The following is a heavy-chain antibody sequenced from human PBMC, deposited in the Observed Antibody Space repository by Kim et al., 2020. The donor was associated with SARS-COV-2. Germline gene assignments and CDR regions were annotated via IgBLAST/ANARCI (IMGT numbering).Heavy chain of an antibody. CDR3: AKGLQSHAYWVAMYV. D-gene: IGHD3-16*01. Sequence: GGSLRLSCEGSGFDFDTFAITWVRQAPGKGLEWVSRITAHNVVMYYANSVKGRFTAFRDNSKAYLQMTGLRGEDTAMYYCAKGLQSHAYWVAMYVWCPGT. V-gene: IGHV3-23*01. CDR1: GFDFDTFA. J-gene: IGHJ6*02. CDR2: ITAHNVVM.